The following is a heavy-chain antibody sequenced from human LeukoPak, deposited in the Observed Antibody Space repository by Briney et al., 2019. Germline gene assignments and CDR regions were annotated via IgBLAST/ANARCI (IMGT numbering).Heavy chain of an antibody. CDR1: GFTFDDYA. CDR3: AKGAYSHYYMDV. J-gene: IGHJ6*03. D-gene: IGHD6-13*01. V-gene: IGHV3-9*01. CDR2: ISWNSGSI. Sequence: GGSLGLSCAASGFTFDDYAMHWVRQAPGKGLEWVSGISWNSGSIGYADSVKGRFTISRDNAKNSLYLQMNSLRAEDTALYYCAKGAYSHYYMDVWGKGTTVTVSS.